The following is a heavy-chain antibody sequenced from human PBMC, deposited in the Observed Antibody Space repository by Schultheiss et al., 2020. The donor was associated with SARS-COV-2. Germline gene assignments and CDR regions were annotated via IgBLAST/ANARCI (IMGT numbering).Heavy chain of an antibody. Sequence: SETLSLTCAVYGGSFSGYYWSWIRQPPGKGLEWIGEITHSGNTNYDPSLKSRVTISVDTSKNQFSLKLSSVTAADTAVYYCARGDSSGTPSTWGQGTLVTVSS. V-gene: IGHV4-34*01. CDR2: ITHSGNT. J-gene: IGHJ4*02. CDR3: ARGDSSGTPST. CDR1: GGSFSGYY. D-gene: IGHD3-22*01.